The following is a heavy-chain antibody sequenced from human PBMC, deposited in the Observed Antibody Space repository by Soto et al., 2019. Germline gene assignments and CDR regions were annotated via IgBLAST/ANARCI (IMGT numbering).Heavy chain of an antibody. CDR1: GFSFSTYW. V-gene: IGHV3-7*05. CDR2: IDQGGGEK. CDR3: ARGGNWFAP. Sequence: EVQLVKSGGGLVQPGGSLRLSCAASGFSFSTYWMAWVRQAPGKGLEWVANIDQGGGEKYYVDCVRGRFTISGDNAKNSLYPQMNSLRAEDTAMYYCARGGNWFAPWCQGTLGSVSS. D-gene: IGHD3-10*01. J-gene: IGHJ5*02.